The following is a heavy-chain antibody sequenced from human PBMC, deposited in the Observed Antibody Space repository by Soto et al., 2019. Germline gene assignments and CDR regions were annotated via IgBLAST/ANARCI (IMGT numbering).Heavy chain of an antibody. D-gene: IGHD5-12*01. CDR3: AITVDIVATIRDY. CDR2: IYSGGST. J-gene: IGHJ4*02. V-gene: IGHV3-66*01. Sequence: EVQLVESGGGLVQPGGSLRLSCAASGFTVSSNYMSWVRQAPGKGLEWVSVIYSGGSTYYADSVKGRFTISRDNSKNTLYLQMNSLRAEDTAVYYCAITVDIVATIRDYWGQGTLVTVSA. CDR1: GFTVSSNY.